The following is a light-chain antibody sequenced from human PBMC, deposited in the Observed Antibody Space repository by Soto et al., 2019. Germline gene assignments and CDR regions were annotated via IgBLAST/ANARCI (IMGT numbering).Light chain of an antibody. CDR1: QSVSSN. CDR3: QRGDT. CDR2: DAS. V-gene: IGKV3-11*01. Sequence: EIVLTQSPATLSLSPGERATLSCRASQSVSSNLAWYQQKPGQAPRLLIYDASSRATGIPARFSGSGSGTDFTLTISSLEPEDFAVYYCQRGDTFGQGTRLDIK. J-gene: IGKJ5*01.